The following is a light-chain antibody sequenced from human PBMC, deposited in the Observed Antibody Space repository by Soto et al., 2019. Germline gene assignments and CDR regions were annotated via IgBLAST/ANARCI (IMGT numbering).Light chain of an antibody. CDR2: NNN. Sequence: QSVLTQPPSASGTPGQRVTISCSGGSSNIGTNAVNLYQQLPGTAPKLLIYNNNKRPSGVPDRFSGSKSGTSASLAISGLQSEDEADYNCAAWDESLNGYVFGTGTKLTVL. CDR3: AAWDESLNGYV. J-gene: IGLJ1*01. CDR1: SSNIGTNA. V-gene: IGLV1-44*01.